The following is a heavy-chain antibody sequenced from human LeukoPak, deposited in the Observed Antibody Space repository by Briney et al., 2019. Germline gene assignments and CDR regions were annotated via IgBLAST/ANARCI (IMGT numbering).Heavy chain of an antibody. CDR2: IYTSGST. V-gene: IGHV4-61*02. CDR3: ARVVGATTFDY. CDR1: GGSISSGSYY. J-gene: IGHJ4*02. Sequence: PSETLSLTCTVSGGSISSGSYYWSWIRQPAGKGLEWIGRIYTSGSTNYNPSLKSRDTISVDTSKNQFSLKLSSVTAADTAVYYCARVVGATTFDYWGQGTLVTVSS. D-gene: IGHD1-26*01.